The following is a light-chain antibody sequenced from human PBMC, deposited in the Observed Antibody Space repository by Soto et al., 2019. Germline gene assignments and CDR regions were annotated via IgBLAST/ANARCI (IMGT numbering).Light chain of an antibody. CDR1: QSISSW. V-gene: IGKV1-5*03. Sequence: DIQMTQSPSTLSASVGDRVTITCRASQSISSWLAWYQQKPGKAPKLLIYKASCLESGVASRFSGSGSGTEFTITISSLQPDDFATYYCQQYNNYWTFGQGTKVEIK. CDR2: KAS. J-gene: IGKJ1*01. CDR3: QQYNNYWT.